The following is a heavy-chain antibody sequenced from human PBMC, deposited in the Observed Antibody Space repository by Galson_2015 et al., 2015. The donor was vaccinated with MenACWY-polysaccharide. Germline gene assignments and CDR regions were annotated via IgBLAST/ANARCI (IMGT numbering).Heavy chain of an antibody. J-gene: IGHJ4*02. D-gene: IGHD3-22*01. Sequence: PALVKPTQPLTLTCTFSGFSLSTSGMCVSWIRQPPGKALEWLGLIDWDDDKYYSTSLKTRLTISKDTSKNQVVLTMTNMDPVETATYYCARGGVDTFYDSSGYYFDYWGQGTLVTVSS. CDR2: IDWDDDK. V-gene: IGHV2-70*01. CDR1: GFSLSTSGMC. CDR3: ARGGVDTFYDSSGYYFDY.